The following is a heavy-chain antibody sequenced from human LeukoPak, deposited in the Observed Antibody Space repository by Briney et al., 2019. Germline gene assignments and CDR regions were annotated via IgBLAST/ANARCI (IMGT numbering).Heavy chain of an antibody. D-gene: IGHD5-12*01. CDR1: GFTFSSYA. J-gene: IGHJ6*03. CDR2: ISGSGGST. CDR3: AREGGYSGYDPYYYYYYYMDV. Sequence: GGSLRLSCAASGFTFSSYAMSWVRQAPGKGLEWVSAISGSGGSTYNADSVKGRFTISRDNSKNTLYLQMNSLRAEDTAVYYCAREGGYSGYDPYYYYYYYMDVWGKGTTVTVSS. V-gene: IGHV3-23*01.